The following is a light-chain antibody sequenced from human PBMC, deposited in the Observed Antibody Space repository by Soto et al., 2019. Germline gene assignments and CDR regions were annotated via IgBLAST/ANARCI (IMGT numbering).Light chain of an antibody. CDR1: QSVRSSY. Sequence: EIVLTQSPGTLSLSPGERATLSCRASQSVRSSYLAWYQQKPGQAPRLLIYGASSRATGIPDRFSGSGSGTDFTLTSRRLEPEDFAVYYCQQYGSSRTFGHGTKVEIK. V-gene: IGKV3-20*01. CDR2: GAS. J-gene: IGKJ1*01. CDR3: QQYGSSRT.